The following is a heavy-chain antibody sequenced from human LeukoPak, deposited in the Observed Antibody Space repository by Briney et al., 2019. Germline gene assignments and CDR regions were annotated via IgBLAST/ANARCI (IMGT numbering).Heavy chain of an antibody. CDR1: GFTFSSYS. D-gene: IGHD3-3*01. J-gene: IGHJ4*02. CDR2: ISSSSSYI. Sequence: GGSLRLSCAASGFTFSSYSMNWVRQAPGKGLEWVSSISSSSSYIYYADSVKGRFTISRDNAKNSLYLQMNSLRAEDTAVYYCATSNDFWSGYYLGPFDYWGQGTLVTVSS. V-gene: IGHV3-21*01. CDR3: ATSNDFWSGYYLGPFDY.